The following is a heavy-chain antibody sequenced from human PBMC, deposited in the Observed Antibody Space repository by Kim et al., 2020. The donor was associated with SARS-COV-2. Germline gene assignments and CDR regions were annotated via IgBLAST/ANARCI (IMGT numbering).Heavy chain of an antibody. CDR2: IYYSGST. CDR1: GGSISSSSYY. V-gene: IGHV4-39*07. J-gene: IGHJ4*02. Sequence: SETLSLTCTVSGGSISSSSYYWGWIRQPPGKGLEWIGSIYYSGSTYYNPSLKSRVTISVDTSKNQFSLKLSSVTAADTAVYYCARDSSGWDWGQGTMVTVSS. CDR3: ARDSSGWD. D-gene: IGHD6-19*01.